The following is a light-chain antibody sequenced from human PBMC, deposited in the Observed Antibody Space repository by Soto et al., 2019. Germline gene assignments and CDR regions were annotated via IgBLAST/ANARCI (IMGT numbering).Light chain of an antibody. CDR1: SSDVGAYNY. CDR2: DVN. CDR3: STYTTTDTLWV. V-gene: IGLV2-14*03. Sequence: QSALTQPASVSGTPGQSNTISCTGTSSDVGAYNYVSWYQKHQGKAPKHIISDVNDRPSGVSDRLSGSKSGNTASLTISGLQAEDEADYFCSTYTTTDTLWVFGGGTKVTVL. J-gene: IGLJ3*02.